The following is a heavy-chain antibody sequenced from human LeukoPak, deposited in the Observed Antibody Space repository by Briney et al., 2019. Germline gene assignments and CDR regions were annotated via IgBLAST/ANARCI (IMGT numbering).Heavy chain of an antibody. CDR2: ISSSGSTI. CDR1: GFTFSSYE. D-gene: IGHD1-26*01. J-gene: IGHJ6*03. CDR3: AREGKWELLPAYYYMDV. Sequence: GGSLRLSCAASGFTFSSYEMNWVRQAPGKGLEWVSYISSSGSTIYYADSVKGRFTISRDNAKNSLYLQKNSLRAEDTAVYYCAREGKWELLPAYYYMDVWGKGTTVTISS. V-gene: IGHV3-48*03.